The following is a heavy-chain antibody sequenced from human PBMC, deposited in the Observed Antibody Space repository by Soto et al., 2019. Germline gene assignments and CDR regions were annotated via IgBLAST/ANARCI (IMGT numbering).Heavy chain of an antibody. D-gene: IGHD3-10*01. CDR2: ISYDGSNK. J-gene: IGHJ4*02. CDR3: ARERGSLWFGELSFDY. V-gene: IGHV3-30-3*01. Sequence: GGSLRLSCAASGFTFSSYAMHWVRQAPGKGLEWVAVISYDGSNKYYADSVKGRFTISRDNSKNTLYLQMNSLRAEDTAGYYCARERGSLWFGELSFDYWGQGTLVTVSS. CDR1: GFTFSSYA.